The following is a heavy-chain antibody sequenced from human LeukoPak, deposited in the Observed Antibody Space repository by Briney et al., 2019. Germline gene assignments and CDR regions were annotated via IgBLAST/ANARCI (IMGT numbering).Heavy chain of an antibody. V-gene: IGHV3-11*06. J-gene: IGHJ4*02. D-gene: IGHD6-13*01. CDR2: ITNSNRYT. CDR1: GFTFSDYY. CDR3: ASDFGRLGRWSIDY. Sequence: KPGGSLRLSCAASGFTFSDYYMSWIRQPPGKGLEWVSDITNSNRYTNYADSVKGRFTISRDNDKNSLYLHMKSMRDEDSAVYYCASDFGRLGRWSIDYWGQGTLVTVSS.